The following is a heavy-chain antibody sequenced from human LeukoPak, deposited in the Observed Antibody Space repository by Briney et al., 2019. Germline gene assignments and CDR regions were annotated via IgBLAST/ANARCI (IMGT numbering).Heavy chain of an antibody. D-gene: IGHD2-15*01. V-gene: IGHV3-74*01. CDR3: ASRSSVAASGPG. CDR1: GFTFSSYW. J-gene: IGHJ4*02. CDR2: INTDGSRT. Sequence: GGSLRLSCAASGFTFSSYWMHWVRRAPGKGLVWVSRINTDGSRTSYADSVKGRFTISRDNSKNSLYLQMSSLRAEDTALYYCASRSSVAASGPGWGQGTLVTVSS.